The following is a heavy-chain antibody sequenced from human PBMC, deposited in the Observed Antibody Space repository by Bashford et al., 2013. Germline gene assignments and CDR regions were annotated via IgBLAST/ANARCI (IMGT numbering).Heavy chain of an antibody. CDR1: GYTFSDYY. D-gene: IGHD7-27*01. CDR2: ISWNGGAT. Sequence: SCKASGYTFSDYYLHWVRQAPGKGLEWVSTISWNGGATYYADSVKGRFTISRDTSKNILFLQMNSLRVEDTAVYYCVREMPTTNWGLDFWGQGTLVTGLL. J-gene: IGHJ4*02. V-gene: IGHV3-23*01. CDR3: VREMPTTNWGLDF.